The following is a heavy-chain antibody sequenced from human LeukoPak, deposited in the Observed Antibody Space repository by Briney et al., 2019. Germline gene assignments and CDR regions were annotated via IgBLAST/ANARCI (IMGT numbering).Heavy chain of an antibody. CDR3: TRTNFYESSGYGEYFQQ. CDR2: INQYQSET. J-gene: IGHJ1*01. Sequence: PGGSLRLSCAASGFTFDDHGMNWVRQALGKGLEWVANINQYQSETYYVDSVMGRFTISRDNGKKSLYLEMNTLRAEDTAVYYCTRTNFYESSGYGEYFQQWGQGTLVTVSS. V-gene: IGHV3-7*01. CDR1: GFTFDDHG. D-gene: IGHD3-22*01.